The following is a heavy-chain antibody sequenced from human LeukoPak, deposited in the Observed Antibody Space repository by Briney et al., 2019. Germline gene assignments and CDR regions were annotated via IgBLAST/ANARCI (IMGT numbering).Heavy chain of an antibody. V-gene: IGHV3-21*01. CDR2: ISRSSTYI. J-gene: IGHJ4*02. CDR1: GFTFSTSN. CDR3: ARVCRGSYYFDY. Sequence: GGSLGLSCEASGFTFSTSNMNWVRQAPGKGLEWVSSISRSSTYIDYADSVKGRFTISRDNAKNSLYLQMNSLRAEDTAVYYCARVCRGSYYFDYWGQGTLVTVSS. D-gene: IGHD1-26*01.